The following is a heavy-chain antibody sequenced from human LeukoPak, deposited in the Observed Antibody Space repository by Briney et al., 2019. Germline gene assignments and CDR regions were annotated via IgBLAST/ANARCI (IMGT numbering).Heavy chain of an antibody. Sequence: SETLSLTCAVYGGSFSGYYWSWIRQPPGKGLEWIGEINHSGSTNYNPSLKSRVTISVDTSKNQFSLKLSSVTAADTAVYYCARHPAYYYYGSGSHQNWFDPWGQGTLVTVFS. D-gene: IGHD3-10*01. CDR2: INHSGST. CDR3: ARHPAYYYYGSGSHQNWFDP. J-gene: IGHJ5*02. V-gene: IGHV4-34*01. CDR1: GGSFSGYY.